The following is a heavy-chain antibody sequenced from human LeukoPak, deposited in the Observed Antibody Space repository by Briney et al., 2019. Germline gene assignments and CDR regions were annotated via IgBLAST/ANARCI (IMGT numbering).Heavy chain of an antibody. CDR2: TYYRSKWYN. CDR3: ARVLAARLDYYYYMDV. Sequence: SQTLSLTCAISGDSVSSNSAAWNWIRQSPSRGLEWLGRTYYRSKWYNDYAVSVKSRITINPDTSKNQFSLQLNSVTPEDTAVYYCARVLAARLDYYYYMDVWGKGTTVTVSS. D-gene: IGHD6-6*01. J-gene: IGHJ6*03. CDR1: GDSVSSNSAA. V-gene: IGHV6-1*01.